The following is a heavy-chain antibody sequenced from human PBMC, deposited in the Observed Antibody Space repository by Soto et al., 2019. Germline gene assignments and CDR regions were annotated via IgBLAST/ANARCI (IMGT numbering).Heavy chain of an antibody. CDR2: IYPGDSDT. D-gene: IGHD3-22*01. CDR1: GYSFTSYW. CDR3: ARGVYDSRGYYFY. V-gene: IGHV5-51*01. Sequence: GESLKISCRGSGYSFTSYWIAWVRQMPGKGLEWMGIIYPGDSDTRYSPSFQGQVTISADKSISTAYLQWSSLKASDTAMYYCARGVYDSRGYYFYWGQGTLVTVSS. J-gene: IGHJ4*02.